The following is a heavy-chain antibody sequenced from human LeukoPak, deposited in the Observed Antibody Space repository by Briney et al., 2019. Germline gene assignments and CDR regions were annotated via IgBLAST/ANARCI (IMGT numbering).Heavy chain of an antibody. V-gene: IGHV3-9*01. Sequence: PGGSLRLSCAASGFTFDDYAMHWVRQAPGKGLEWVSGISWNSGSIGYADSVKGRFTISRDNAKNSLYLQMNSLRAEDTALYYCAKDNGRELADAFDIWGQGTMVTVSS. J-gene: IGHJ3*02. CDR1: GFTFDDYA. CDR3: AKDNGRELADAFDI. CDR2: ISWNSGSI.